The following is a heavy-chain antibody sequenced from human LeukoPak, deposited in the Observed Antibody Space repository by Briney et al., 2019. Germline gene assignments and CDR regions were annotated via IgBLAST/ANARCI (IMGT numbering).Heavy chain of an antibody. J-gene: IGHJ4*02. Sequence: AGGSLRLSPAGSRFTCSNLLRMWLRQAPGKGREGGANINHDGSEKYYVDSVKGRFTIFTDNAINSLYLQMNRLRAEDTAVYYCAKVPEVSKGTYYSAYWGQGTLVTFSS. CDR3: AKVPEVSKGTYYSAY. CDR1: RFTCSNLL. V-gene: IGHV3-7*01. CDR2: INHDGSEK.